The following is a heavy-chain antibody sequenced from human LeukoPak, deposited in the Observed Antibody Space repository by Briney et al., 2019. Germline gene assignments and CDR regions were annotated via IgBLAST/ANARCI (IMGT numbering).Heavy chain of an antibody. J-gene: IGHJ4*02. V-gene: IGHV1-2*02. CDR3: ARDEGTYYYDSSGYYYNY. Sequence: ASVKVSFKASGYTFTCYYMHWVRQTPGQGREWVGWINPHSGGTNYAQKFQGRVTMTRDTSISTAYMELSRLRSNDTAVYNCARDEGTYYYDSSGYYYNYWGQGTLVTVSS. CDR1: GYTFTCYY. D-gene: IGHD3-22*01. CDR2: INPHSGGT.